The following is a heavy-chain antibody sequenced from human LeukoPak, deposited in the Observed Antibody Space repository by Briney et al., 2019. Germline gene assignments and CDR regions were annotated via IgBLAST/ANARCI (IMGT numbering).Heavy chain of an antibody. CDR3: ARMGYDSSGYHTTIDY. CDR1: GYTFTGYH. CDR2: INPNSGGT. V-gene: IGHV1-2*02. Sequence: ASVKVSCKASGYTFTGYHMHWVRQAPGQGLEWMGWINPNSGGTNYAQKFQGRVTMTRDTSISTAYMELSRLRSDDTAVYYCARMGYDSSGYHTTIDYWGQGTLVTVSS. D-gene: IGHD3-22*01. J-gene: IGHJ4*02.